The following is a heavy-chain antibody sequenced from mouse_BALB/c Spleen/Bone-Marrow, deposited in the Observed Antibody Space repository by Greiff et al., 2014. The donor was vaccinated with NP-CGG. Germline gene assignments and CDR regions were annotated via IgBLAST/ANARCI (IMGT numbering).Heavy chain of an antibody. V-gene: IGHV5-6-5*01. CDR1: GFSFSSYA. CDR3: ARARGVTTATPYYFDY. Sequence: EVQVVESGGGLVKPGGSLKLSCAASGFSFSSYAVSWVRQTPEKRLEWVASISGGGNSYHSDNMKGRFTISRANARNILYLQMSSLRSEDTAMYYCARARGVTTATPYYFDYWGQGTALTVSS. J-gene: IGHJ2*01. D-gene: IGHD1-2*01. CDR2: ISGGGNS.